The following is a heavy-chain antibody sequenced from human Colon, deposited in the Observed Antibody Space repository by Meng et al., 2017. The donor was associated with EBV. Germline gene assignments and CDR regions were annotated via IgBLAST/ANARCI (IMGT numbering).Heavy chain of an antibody. CDR3: ARVGAYCGGDCYHPR. CDR1: GGSLSSRNW. Sequence: QVQLQESGPGLVKPSGTLSLTCAASGGSLSSRNWWSWVRQPPGKGLEWIGEIYHSGSTNYNPSLKSRVTISVDESKNQFSLRLSSVTAADTAVYYCARVGAYCGGDCYHPRWGQGTLFTVSS. J-gene: IGHJ4*02. D-gene: IGHD2-21*02. V-gene: IGHV4-4*02. CDR2: IYHSGST.